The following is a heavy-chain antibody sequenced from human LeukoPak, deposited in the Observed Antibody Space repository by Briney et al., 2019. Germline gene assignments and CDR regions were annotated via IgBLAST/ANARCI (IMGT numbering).Heavy chain of an antibody. CDR3: ARETAAGTPLDY. V-gene: IGHV4-39*02. CDR1: GVSISSTSYY. Sequence: SETLSLTCTVSGVSISSTSYYWGWIRQPPGKGLEWIGSIYYSGSTYYNPSLKSRVTISVDTSKNQFSLKLSSVTAADTAVYYCARETAAGTPLDYWGQGTLVTVSS. J-gene: IGHJ4*02. CDR2: IYYSGST. D-gene: IGHD6-13*01.